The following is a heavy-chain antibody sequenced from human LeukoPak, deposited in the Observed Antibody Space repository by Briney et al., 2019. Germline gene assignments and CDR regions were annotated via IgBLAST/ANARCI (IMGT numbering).Heavy chain of an antibody. D-gene: IGHD3-22*01. V-gene: IGHV4-61*02. CDR1: GVSISSGNYY. CDR3: ARDLTTTPYNWFDP. CDR2: IYTSGST. Sequence: SETLSLTCTVSGVSISSGNYYWSWIRQPAGKRLDWIGRIYTSGSTNYNPSLKSRVTVSIDTSKNQFSLKLSSVTAADTAVYYCARDLTTTPYNWFDPWGPGTLVTVSS. J-gene: IGHJ5*02.